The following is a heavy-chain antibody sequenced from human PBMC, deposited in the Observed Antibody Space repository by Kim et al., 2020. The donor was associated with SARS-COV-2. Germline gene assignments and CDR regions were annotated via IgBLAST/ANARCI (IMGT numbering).Heavy chain of an antibody. CDR3: HIVVVPAAPENYYYYGMDV. J-gene: IGHJ6*02. V-gene: IGHV3-66*01. Sequence: GRFTISRDNSKSTLYLQMNSLRAEDTAVYYCHIVVVPAAPENYYYYGMDVWGQGTTVTVSS. D-gene: IGHD2-2*01.